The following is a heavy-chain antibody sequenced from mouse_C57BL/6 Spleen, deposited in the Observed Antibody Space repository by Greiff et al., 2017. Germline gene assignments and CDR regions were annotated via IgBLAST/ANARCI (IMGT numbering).Heavy chain of an antibody. D-gene: IGHD2-4*01. V-gene: IGHV1-55*01. J-gene: IGHJ1*03. CDR3: ASDYDYWYFDV. CDR1: GYTFTSYW. Sequence: QVQLKESGAELVKPGASVKMSCKASGYTFTSYWITWVKQRPGQGLEWIGDIYPGSGSTNYNEKFKSKATLTVDTSSSTAYMQLSSLTSEDSAVYYCASDYDYWYFDVWGTGTTVTVSS. CDR2: IYPGSGST.